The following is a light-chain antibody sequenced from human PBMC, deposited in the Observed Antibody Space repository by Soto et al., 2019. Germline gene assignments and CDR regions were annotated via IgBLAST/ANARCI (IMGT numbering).Light chain of an antibody. CDR1: QSVSNNY. J-gene: IGKJ1*01. CDR2: GAS. Sequence: EIVLTQSPGTLSLSPGARATLSGXXSQSVSNNYLAWYQQRPGQAPRLLIYGASSRATGIPDRFSGSGSGTEFTLTISRREPEDFAVYYCQQYGSSSWTFGQGTKVDIK. CDR3: QQYGSSSWT. V-gene: IGKV3-20*01.